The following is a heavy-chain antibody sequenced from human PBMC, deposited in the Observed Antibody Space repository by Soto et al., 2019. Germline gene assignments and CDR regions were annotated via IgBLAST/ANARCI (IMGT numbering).Heavy chain of an antibody. CDR1: GYTFTSYA. V-gene: IGHV1-3*01. J-gene: IGHJ4*02. CDR3: ARDLFPPPPLRLGELSRDY. CDR2: INAGNGNT. D-gene: IGHD3-16*02. Sequence: QVQLVQSGAEVKKPGASVKVSCKASGYTFTSYAMHWVRQAPGQRLEWMGWINAGNGNTKYSQKFQGRVTITRDTSASTAYMELSSLRSEDTAVYYCARDLFPPPPLRLGELSRDYWGQGTLVTVSS.